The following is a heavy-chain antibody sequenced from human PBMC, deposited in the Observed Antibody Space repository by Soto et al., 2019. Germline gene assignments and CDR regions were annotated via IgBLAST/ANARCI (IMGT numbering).Heavy chain of an antibody. J-gene: IGHJ5*01. D-gene: IGHD3-3*01. Sequence: SETLSLTCSVYVGSFSGYYWSWIRQPPGKWLEWIGEINHSGSTNYNPSLKSRFTISVDTSKNQFSLKLSSVTAADTAVYYCARVHRNYDFWSGYPSGWFDSWGQGTLVTVSS. CDR3: ARVHRNYDFWSGYPSGWFDS. CDR1: VGSFSGYY. CDR2: INHSGST. V-gene: IGHV4-34*01.